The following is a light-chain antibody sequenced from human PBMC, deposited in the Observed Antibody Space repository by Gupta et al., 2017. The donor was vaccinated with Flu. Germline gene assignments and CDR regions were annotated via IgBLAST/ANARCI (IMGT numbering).Light chain of an antibody. CDR2: KAS. V-gene: IGKV1-5*03. CDR3: QHEISSFIV. CDR1: QSVSRW. J-gene: IGKJ5*01. Sequence: PSPLSASVGDRVTITCRASQSVSRWLDWYQLKPGKAPKLLIYKASTLESGVPSRFSGSGSGTEFTLTISSLQPDDFATYYCQHEISSFIVFGQGTLLDIK.